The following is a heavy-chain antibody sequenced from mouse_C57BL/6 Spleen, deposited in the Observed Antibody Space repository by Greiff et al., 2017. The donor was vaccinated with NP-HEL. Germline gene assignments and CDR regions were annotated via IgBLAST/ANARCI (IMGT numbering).Heavy chain of an antibody. D-gene: IGHD2-5*01. V-gene: IGHV1-50*01. CDR2: IDPSDSYT. CDR3: ARSGSNYDGDYAMDY. CDR1: GYTFTSYW. Sequence: QVQLKQPGAELVKPGASVKLSCKASGYTFTSYWMQWVKQRPGQGLEWIGEIDPSDSYTNYNQKFKGKATLTVDTSSSTAYMQLSSLTSEDSAVYYCARSGSNYDGDYAMDYWGQGTSVTVSS. J-gene: IGHJ4*01.